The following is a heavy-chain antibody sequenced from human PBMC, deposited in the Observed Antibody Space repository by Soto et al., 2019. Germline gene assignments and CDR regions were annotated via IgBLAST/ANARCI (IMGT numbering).Heavy chain of an antibody. CDR2: IYNGGGT. J-gene: IGHJ4*02. CDR1: GFTVSGNY. Sequence: EVQLVETGGGLIQPGGSLRLACAASGFTVSGNYMSWVRQAPGKGLEWVSGIYNGGGTYYADSVKGRFTIYRDNSKNTLYLQMNSLRDEDTAVYYCASTRGSYYDYWGQGTLVTVSS. V-gene: IGHV3-53*02. D-gene: IGHD6-25*01. CDR3: ASTRGSYYDY.